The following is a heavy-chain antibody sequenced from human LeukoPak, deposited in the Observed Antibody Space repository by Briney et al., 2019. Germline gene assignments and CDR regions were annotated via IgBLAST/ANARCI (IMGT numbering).Heavy chain of an antibody. CDR1: RFTFSTYS. CDR3: ARAREGYSGSYYAYYY. J-gene: IGHJ4*02. D-gene: IGHD1-26*01. CDR2: ISSSSRTI. Sequence: GGSLRLSCSASRFTFSTYSMNWVRQAPGKGLEWVSYISSSSRTIYYADSVKGRFTISRDNAKNSLYLQMNSLRAEDTAVYYCARAREGYSGSYYAYYYWGEGTLVTVSS. V-gene: IGHV3-48*04.